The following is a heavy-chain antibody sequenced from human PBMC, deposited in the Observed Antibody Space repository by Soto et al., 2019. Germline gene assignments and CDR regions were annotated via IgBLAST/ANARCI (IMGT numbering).Heavy chain of an antibody. CDR2: IIPIFGIG. Sequence: SVKVSCKASGGTFNRYAISWVRQAPGQGLEWMGGIIPIFGIGNDAQRFQGRVTITADESTGTAYMELSSLRSEDTGVYYCARSAITLFGVVSIPPHYCSEMDVWGQGTTVTVSS. J-gene: IGHJ6*02. CDR1: GGTFNRYA. D-gene: IGHD3-3*01. CDR3: ARSAITLFGVVSIPPHYCSEMDV. V-gene: IGHV1-69*13.